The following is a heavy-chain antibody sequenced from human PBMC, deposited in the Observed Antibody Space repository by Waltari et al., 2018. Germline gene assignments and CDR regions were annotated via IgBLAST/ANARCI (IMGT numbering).Heavy chain of an antibody. CDR2: INHSGST. D-gene: IGHD4-4*01. J-gene: IGHJ4*02. Sequence: QVQLQQWGAGLLKPSETLSLTCAVYGGSFSGYYWSWIRQPPGKGLEWIGEINHSGSTNYNPSLKSRVTISVDTSKNQFSLKLSSVTAADTAVYYCARGEGNFDYFDYWGQGTLVIVSS. CDR1: GGSFSGYY. CDR3: ARGEGNFDYFDY. V-gene: IGHV4-34*01.